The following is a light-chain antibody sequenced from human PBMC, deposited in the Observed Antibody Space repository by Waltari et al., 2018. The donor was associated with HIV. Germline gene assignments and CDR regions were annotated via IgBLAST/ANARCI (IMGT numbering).Light chain of an antibody. CDR1: SSNIGSYY. J-gene: IGLJ2*01. Sequence: QSVLTQPPSASGTPGQRVTISCSGSSSNIGSYYVYWYQQLPGTAPKLLIYRNNQRPSGVPDRFSGSKSGTSASLAISGLRSEDEADYHCAAWGDSLSGPVVFGGGTKLTVL. CDR2: RNN. V-gene: IGLV1-47*01. CDR3: AAWGDSLSGPVV.